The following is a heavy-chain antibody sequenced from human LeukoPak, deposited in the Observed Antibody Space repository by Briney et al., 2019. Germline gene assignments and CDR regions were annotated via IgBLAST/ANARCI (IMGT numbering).Heavy chain of an antibody. CDR3: ARDSSRSWRPIRDYYYMDV. CDR1: GGSISSSSYY. V-gene: IGHV4-39*07. D-gene: IGHD3-3*01. J-gene: IGHJ6*03. Sequence: SETLSLTCTVSGGSISSSSYYWGWIRQPPGKGLEWIGSIYYSGSTYYNPSLKSRVTISVDTSKNQFSLKLSSVTAADTAVYYCARDSSRSWRPIRDYYYMDVWGKGTTVTVSS. CDR2: IYYSGST.